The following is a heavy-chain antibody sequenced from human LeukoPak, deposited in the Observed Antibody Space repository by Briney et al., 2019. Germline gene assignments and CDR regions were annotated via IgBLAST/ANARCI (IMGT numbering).Heavy chain of an antibody. V-gene: IGHV4-59*01. CDR3: AGGYHYDSSGYYHSPFDY. Sequence: SETLSLTCTVSGGSISSYYWSWIRQPPGKGLEWIGYIYYSGSTNYNPSLKSRVTISVDTSKNQFSLKLSSVTAADTAVYYCAGGYHYDSSGYYHSPFDYWGQGTLVTVSS. CDR1: GGSISSYY. J-gene: IGHJ4*02. CDR2: IYYSGST. D-gene: IGHD3-22*01.